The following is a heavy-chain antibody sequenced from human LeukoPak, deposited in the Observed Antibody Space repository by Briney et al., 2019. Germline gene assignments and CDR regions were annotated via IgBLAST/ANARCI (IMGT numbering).Heavy chain of an antibody. CDR3: ASSRGSWPDYFDY. V-gene: IGHV3-30*02. Sequence: GGSLRLSCAASGFTFSTYGMHWVRQAPGKGLEWVAFIRYDGNDKYYAESVKGRFTISRDTSRNTVYLQMNSLRAEDTAVYYCASSRGSWPDYFDYWGQGTLVTVSS. D-gene: IGHD6-13*01. J-gene: IGHJ4*02. CDR2: IRYDGNDK. CDR1: GFTFSTYG.